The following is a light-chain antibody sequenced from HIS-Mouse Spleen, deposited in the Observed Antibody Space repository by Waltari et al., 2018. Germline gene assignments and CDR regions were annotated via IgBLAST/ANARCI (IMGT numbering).Light chain of an antibody. J-gene: IGLJ2*01. Sequence: SYELTQPPSVSVSPGQTARITCSGDALPKNYAYWYQQKSGQAPVLVIYEDSKRPPGIPERFCGSSSGTMATLTISGAQVEDEADYYCYSTDSSGNHRVFGGGTKLTVL. V-gene: IGLV3-10*01. CDR2: EDS. CDR3: YSTDSSGNHRV. CDR1: ALPKNY.